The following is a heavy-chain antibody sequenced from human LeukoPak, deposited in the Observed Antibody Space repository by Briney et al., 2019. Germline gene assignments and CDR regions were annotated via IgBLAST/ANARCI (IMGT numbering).Heavy chain of an antibody. D-gene: IGHD3-10*01. V-gene: IGHV4-34*01. CDR1: GGSFRGYY. CDR3: ARVRFGELPIDY. CDR2: INHSGST. J-gene: IGHJ4*02. Sequence: SETLSLTCAVYGGSFRGYYWSWIRQPPGKGLEWIGEINHSGSTNYNPSLKSRVTISVDTSKNQFSLKLSSVTAADTAVYYCARVRFGELPIDYWGQGTLVTVSS.